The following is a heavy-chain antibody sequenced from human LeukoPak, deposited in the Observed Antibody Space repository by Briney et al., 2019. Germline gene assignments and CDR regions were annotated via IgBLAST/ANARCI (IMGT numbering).Heavy chain of an antibody. J-gene: IGHJ4*02. V-gene: IGHV1-69*05. Sequence: SVKVSCKASGGTFSSYAISWMRQAPGQGLEWMGGIIPIFGTANYAQKFQGRVTITTDESTSTAYMELSSLRSEDTAVYYCAIFKGSPYYYDSSGYSFDYWGQGTLVTVSS. CDR2: IIPIFGTA. D-gene: IGHD3-22*01. CDR3: AIFKGSPYYYDSSGYSFDY. CDR1: GGTFSSYA.